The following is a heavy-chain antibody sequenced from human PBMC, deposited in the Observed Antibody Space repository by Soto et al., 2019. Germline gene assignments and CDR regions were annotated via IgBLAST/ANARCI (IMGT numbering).Heavy chain of an antibody. CDR3: ARAVEQLVRD. J-gene: IGHJ4*02. D-gene: IGHD6-6*01. Sequence: SQTLSLTCAISGDSVSGNSAAWNWIRQSPSRGLEWLGRTYYRSKWYNDYAVSVKSRIIFSPDTSKNQFSLQLNSATPEDTAVYYCARAVEQLVRDWGQGTLVTVSS. CDR2: TYYRSKWYN. CDR1: GDSVSGNSAA. V-gene: IGHV6-1*01.